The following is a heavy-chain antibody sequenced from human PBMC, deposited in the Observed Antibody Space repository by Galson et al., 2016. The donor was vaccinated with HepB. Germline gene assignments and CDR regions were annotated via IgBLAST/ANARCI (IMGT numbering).Heavy chain of an antibody. V-gene: IGHV3-7*01. CDR3: ARAPALAEKLDY. Sequence: SLRLSCAASGFTFSSYWMSWVRRAPGKGLEWVANIKQDGSEKYYVDSVKGRFTISRDNSKNTLFLQMNGLRGEDTAIYYCARAPALAEKLDYWGPGSLVIVSS. CDR2: IKQDGSEK. J-gene: IGHJ4*02. D-gene: IGHD1-1*01. CDR1: GFTFSSYW.